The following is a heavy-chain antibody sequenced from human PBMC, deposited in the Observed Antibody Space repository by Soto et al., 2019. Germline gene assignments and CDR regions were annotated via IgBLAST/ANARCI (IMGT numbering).Heavy chain of an antibody. CDR1: GYTFTSYD. Sequence: ASVKVSCKASGYTFTSYDINWARQATGQGLEWMGIINPSGGSTSYAQKFQGRVTMTRDTSTSTVYMELSSLRSEDTAVYYCARDYDRSGYPRYYFDYWGQGTLVTVSS. D-gene: IGHD3-22*01. CDR3: ARDYDRSGYPRYYFDY. J-gene: IGHJ4*02. CDR2: INPSGGST. V-gene: IGHV1-46*01.